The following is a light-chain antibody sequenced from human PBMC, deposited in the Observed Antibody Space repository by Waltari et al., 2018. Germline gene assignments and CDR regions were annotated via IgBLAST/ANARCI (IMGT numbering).Light chain of an antibody. Sequence: SYDLTQPPSVSVSPGQTATITCSGDKLGDKYVCWYQQRPGQSPVLLVFQDNKRPSGIPERCSGSNSGNTATLTISGTQAMDEADYYCQAWDSGVIFGGGTKLTVL. V-gene: IGLV3-1*01. CDR2: QDN. CDR1: KLGDKY. J-gene: IGLJ2*01. CDR3: QAWDSGVI.